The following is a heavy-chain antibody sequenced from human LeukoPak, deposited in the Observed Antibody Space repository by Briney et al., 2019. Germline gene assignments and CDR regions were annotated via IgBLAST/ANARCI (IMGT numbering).Heavy chain of an antibody. V-gene: IGHV4-59*08. Sequence: SETLSLTCAVSGGSITTYYWTWVRQPPGKGLEWIGYIYNSGNTNYNPSLTSRVTISADTSKNHFSLNLSSVTAADTAVYYCTRHSGSRLDYWGRGTLVTVSS. J-gene: IGHJ4*02. CDR3: TRHSGSRLDY. CDR1: GGSITTYY. CDR2: IYNSGNT. D-gene: IGHD1-26*01.